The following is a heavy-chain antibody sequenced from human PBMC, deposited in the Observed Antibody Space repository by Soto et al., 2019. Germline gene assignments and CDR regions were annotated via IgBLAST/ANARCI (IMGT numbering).Heavy chain of an antibody. J-gene: IGHJ4*02. D-gene: IGHD1-26*01. CDR2: ITQDGSEK. V-gene: IGHV3-7*03. Sequence: LRLSCAVSGFTISNYWMTWVRQAPGKGLDWVANITQDGSEKYYLDSVKGRFTISRDNAKNSLYLQMNSLRAEDTAVYLCARWVGLDFDYSGQCTLV. CDR1: GFTISNYW. CDR3: ARWVGLDFDY.